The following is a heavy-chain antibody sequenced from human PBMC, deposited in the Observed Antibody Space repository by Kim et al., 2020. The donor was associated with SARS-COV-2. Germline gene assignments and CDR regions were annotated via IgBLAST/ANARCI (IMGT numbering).Heavy chain of an antibody. D-gene: IGHD3-3*01. CDR3: ARDPMNLRRAYYDFWSGYRDYGMDV. CDR2: IYHSGST. CDR1: GGSISSSNW. J-gene: IGHJ6*02. V-gene: IGHV4-4*02. Sequence: SETLSLTCAVSGGSISSSNWWSWVRQPPGKGLEWIGEIYHSGSTNYNPSLKSRVTISVDKSKNQFSLKLSSVTAADTAVYYCARDPMNLRRAYYDFWSGYRDYGMDVWGQGTTVTVSS.